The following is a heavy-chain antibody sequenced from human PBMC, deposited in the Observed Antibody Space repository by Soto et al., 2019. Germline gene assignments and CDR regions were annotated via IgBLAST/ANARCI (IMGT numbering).Heavy chain of an antibody. CDR2: ISYDGSNK. V-gene: IGHV3-30*18. CDR3: AKDALLRIHYYGMDV. CDR1: GFTFSSYG. J-gene: IGHJ6*02. Sequence: QVQLVESGGGVVQPGRSLRLSCAASGFTFSSYGMHWVRQAPGKGLECVAVISYDGSNKYYADSVKGRFTISRDNSKNTMYLDMNSLRAEDTSVYYCAKDALLRIHYYGMDVWGQGTTVTVSS. D-gene: IGHD1-26*01.